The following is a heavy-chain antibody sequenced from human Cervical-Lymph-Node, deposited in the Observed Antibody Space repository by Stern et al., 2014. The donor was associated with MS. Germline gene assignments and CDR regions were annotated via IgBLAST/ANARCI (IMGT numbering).Heavy chain of an antibody. D-gene: IGHD3-10*01. J-gene: IGHJ4*02. CDR1: GYTLSTYI. V-gene: IGHV1-3*01. CDR2: INAATGDT. Sequence: QVQLVQSGAEVKKPGASVKVSCKASGYTLSTYIIHWLRQAPGQRLEWMGRINAATGDTEYSQQFTDRVTITWDTPASTAYMELSSLRSEDTADYYCARGGFITFFDSWGQGTLVTVSS. CDR3: ARGGFITFFDS.